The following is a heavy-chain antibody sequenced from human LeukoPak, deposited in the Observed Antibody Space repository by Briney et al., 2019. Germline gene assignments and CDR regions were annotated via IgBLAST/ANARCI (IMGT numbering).Heavy chain of an antibody. J-gene: IGHJ4*02. D-gene: IGHD7-27*01. V-gene: IGHV3-30*04. CDR2: ISYDGNNK. CDR1: GFSFNMFP. Sequence: QPGGSLRLSCAASGFSFNMFPMHWVRQAPGKGLECAAVISYDGNNKYYADSVNGRFTISRDNSKNTLFLQMNSLRTEDTAIYHCARGGNWGYFDYWGQGTLVTVSS. CDR3: ARGGNWGYFDY.